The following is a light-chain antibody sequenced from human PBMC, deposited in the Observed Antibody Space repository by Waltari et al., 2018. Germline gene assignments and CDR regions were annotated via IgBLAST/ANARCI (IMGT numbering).Light chain of an antibody. CDR1: QSVCSW. CDR3: QQYDSYVYT. Sequence: DIQMTQSPSTLSASVGDTVTITCRARQSVCSWLAWYQQKAGKAPTVMIYDASDLESGVPSSFSGSGSDTEFTLTISNLQPDDFATYYCQQYDSYVYTFGQGTKLEIK. V-gene: IGKV1-5*01. J-gene: IGKJ2*01. CDR2: DAS.